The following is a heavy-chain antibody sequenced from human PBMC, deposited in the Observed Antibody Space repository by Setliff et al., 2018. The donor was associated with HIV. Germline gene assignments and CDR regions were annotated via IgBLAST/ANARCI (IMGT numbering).Heavy chain of an antibody. CDR3: ARVVYSSSSLNWFDS. Sequence: GGSLRLSCAASGFTFSTYNINWVRQAPGKGLEWVSYISSSSGTKYYADSVKGRFTISRDNAKSSLYLQMNSLRAEDTAVYYCARVVYSSSSLNWFDSWGQGTLVTVS. CDR1: GFTFSTYN. D-gene: IGHD6-6*01. J-gene: IGHJ5*01. V-gene: IGHV3-48*01. CDR2: ISSSSGTK.